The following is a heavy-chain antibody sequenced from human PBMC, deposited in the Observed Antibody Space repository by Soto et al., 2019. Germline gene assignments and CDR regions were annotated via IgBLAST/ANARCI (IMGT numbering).Heavy chain of an antibody. D-gene: IGHD4-4*01. CDR2: IIPIFGTA. CDR3: ARVVTYGMDV. CDR1: GGTFSSYA. V-gene: IGHV1-69*06. J-gene: IGHJ6*02. Sequence: SVKVSCKASGGTFSSYAISCVRQAPGQGLEWMGGIIPIFGTANHAQKFQGRVTITADKSTSTAYMELRSLRSDDTAVYYCARVVTYGMDVWGQGTTVTVSS.